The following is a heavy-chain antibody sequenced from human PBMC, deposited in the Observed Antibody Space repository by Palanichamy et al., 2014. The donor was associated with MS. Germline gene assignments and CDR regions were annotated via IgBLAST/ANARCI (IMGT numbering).Heavy chain of an antibody. CDR1: GYSFTTCG. J-gene: IGHJ3*02. CDR2: ISTSTGMA. V-gene: IGHV1-18*01. D-gene: IGHD2-8*01. CDR3: ARDWECTHGGCYDVFDI. Sequence: QVQLVQSGTEVQKPGASVKVSCKSFGYSFTTCGVSWVRQAPGQGLEWMGWISTSTGMANYVQKFLGRVTLTTDTSTSTVYMEVRSLRSDDTAVYYCARDWECTHGGCYDVFDIWGQGTMVIVSS.